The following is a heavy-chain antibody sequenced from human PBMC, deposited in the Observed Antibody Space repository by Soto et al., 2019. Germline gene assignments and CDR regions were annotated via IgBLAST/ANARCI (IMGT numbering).Heavy chain of an antibody. V-gene: IGHV3-23*01. Sequence: GGSLRLSCAASGLSFSDNAMSWVRQAPGKGLEWVSTISAGSSDTFYADSVKGRFTISRDNSKNTLFLQMNSVRADDTAVYYCAQVPGARNYYFYGMDVWGQGTTVTVSS. CDR1: GLSFSDNA. CDR2: ISAGSSDT. CDR3: AQVPGARNYYFYGMDV. J-gene: IGHJ6*02.